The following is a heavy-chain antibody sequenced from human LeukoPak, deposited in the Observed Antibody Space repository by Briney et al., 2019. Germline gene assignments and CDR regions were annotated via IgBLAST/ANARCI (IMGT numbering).Heavy chain of an antibody. CDR3: ARRIAAAGTFFRT. V-gene: IGHV3-21*01. Sequence: PGGSLRLSCAASGFTFSSYSMNWVRQAPGKGLEWVSSISSSSSYIYYADSVKGRFTISRDNAKNSLYLQMNSLRAEDTAVYYCARRIAAAGTFFRTWGQGTLVTVSS. CDR1: GFTFSSYS. CDR2: ISSSSSYI. J-gene: IGHJ4*02. D-gene: IGHD6-13*01.